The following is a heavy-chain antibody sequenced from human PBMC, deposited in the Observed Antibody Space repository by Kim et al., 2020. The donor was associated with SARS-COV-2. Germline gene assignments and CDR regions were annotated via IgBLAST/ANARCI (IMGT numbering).Heavy chain of an antibody. J-gene: IGHJ3*02. Sequence: SETLSLTCAVYGGSFSGYYWSWIRQPPGKGLEWIGEINHSGSTNYNPSLKSRVTISVDTSKNQFSLKLSSVTAADTAVYYCARFSSSGWRTANDAFDIWGQGTMVTVSS. V-gene: IGHV4-34*01. D-gene: IGHD6-19*01. CDR1: GGSFSGYY. CDR3: ARFSSSGWRTANDAFDI. CDR2: INHSGST.